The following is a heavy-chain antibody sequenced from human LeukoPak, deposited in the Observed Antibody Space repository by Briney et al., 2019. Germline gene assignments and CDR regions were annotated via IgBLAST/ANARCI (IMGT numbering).Heavy chain of an antibody. V-gene: IGHV3-66*01. D-gene: IGHD6-19*01. J-gene: IGHJ3*02. CDR3: ARGAGYSSGWTDAFDI. Sequence: GGSLRLSCAASGFTVGSNYMSGVRQAPGKGLEWVSVIYSGGSTYYADSVKGRFTISRDNSKNTLYLQMNSLRAEDTAVYYCARGAGYSSGWTDAFDIWGQGTMVTVSS. CDR2: IYSGGST. CDR1: GFTVGSNY.